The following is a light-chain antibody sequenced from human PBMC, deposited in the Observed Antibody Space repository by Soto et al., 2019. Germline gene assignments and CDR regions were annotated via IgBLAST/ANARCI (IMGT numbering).Light chain of an antibody. CDR3: VQTQPTPFT. CDR1: QSLRNSNGYNY. V-gene: IGKV2-28*01. CDR2: LGS. J-gene: IGKJ3*01. Sequence: DIVMTQSPLSLPVTPGEPASISCRSSQSLRNSNGYNYLDWYLQKPGQSPQRLIYLGSLRANGVPERFSGSESGTDFTLNIRRMVAEDVGVYYCVQTQPTPFTFGPGTTVDFK.